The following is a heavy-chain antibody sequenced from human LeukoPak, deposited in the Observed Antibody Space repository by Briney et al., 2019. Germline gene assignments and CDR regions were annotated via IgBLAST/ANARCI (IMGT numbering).Heavy chain of an antibody. J-gene: IGHJ4*02. CDR1: GFMFNLHA. CDR3: VKGLRSNNNWYSPFDS. D-gene: IGHD2-21*01. V-gene: IGHV3-23*01. CDR2: VSGSGTVT. Sequence: GGSLRLSCSASGFMFNLHAMSWVRQAPGKGLEWVSGVSGSGTVTNYAESVKGRFTIPRDNSKKIIFLDMNNLRGEDTAMYYCVKGLRSNNNWYSPFDSWGQGTLVAVSS.